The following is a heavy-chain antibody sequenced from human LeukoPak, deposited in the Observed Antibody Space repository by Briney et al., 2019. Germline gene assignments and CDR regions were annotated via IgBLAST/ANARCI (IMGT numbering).Heavy chain of an antibody. J-gene: IGHJ4*02. CDR3: ANDGRGSFTLDF. CDR1: GFTFSSYG. Sequence: GQSLRLSCAASGFTFSSYGMSWVRQAPGKGLEWVSAISGGAISTYYADSVKGLFTISRDNSKNTLYLQMNSLRVEDTAVYYCANDGRGSFTLDFWGQGTLVTVSS. D-gene: IGHD1-26*01. V-gene: IGHV3-23*01. CDR2: ISGGAIST.